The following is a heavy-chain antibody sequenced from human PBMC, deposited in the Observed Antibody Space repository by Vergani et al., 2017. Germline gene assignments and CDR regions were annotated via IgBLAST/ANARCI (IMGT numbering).Heavy chain of an antibody. J-gene: IGHJ4*02. V-gene: IGHV4-4*07. Sequence: QVQLQESGPGLVKPSETLSLTCIVSGGSISPYYWSWIRQPAGKGLEWIGRIYTSESTNYNPSLKSRVTMSVDTSKNQFSLKLSSVTAADTAVYYCAKSKPSSSWPRVVDYWGQGTLVTVSS. CDR2: IYTSEST. D-gene: IGHD6-13*01. CDR1: GGSISPYY. CDR3: AKSKPSSSWPRVVDY.